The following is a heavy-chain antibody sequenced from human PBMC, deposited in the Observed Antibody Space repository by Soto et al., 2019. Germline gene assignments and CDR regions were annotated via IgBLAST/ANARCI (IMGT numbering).Heavy chain of an antibody. CDR3: ARDRGIVVVTACDY. J-gene: IGHJ4*02. D-gene: IGHD2-21*02. CDR1: GYTFTSYG. V-gene: IGHV1-18*01. CDR2: ISAYNGNT. Sequence: ASVKVSCKASGYTFTSYGISWVRQAPGQGLEWMGWISAYNGNTNYAQKLQGRVTMTTDTSTSTAYMELRSLRSDDTAVYYCARDRGIVVVTACDYWAREPWSPSPQ.